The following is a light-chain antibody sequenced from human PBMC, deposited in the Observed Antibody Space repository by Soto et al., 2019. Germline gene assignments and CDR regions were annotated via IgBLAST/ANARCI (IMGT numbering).Light chain of an antibody. CDR3: HQYNNWPPYT. Sequence: EIVLTQSPGTLSLSPGERATLSCRVSQSISSGFLAWYQQKPGQAPRLLIYGASSRATGIPDRFSGSGSGTDFTFTISSLQSEDFAVYYCHQYNNWPPYTFGQGTKLEIK. CDR2: GAS. V-gene: IGKV3-20*01. J-gene: IGKJ2*01. CDR1: QSISSGF.